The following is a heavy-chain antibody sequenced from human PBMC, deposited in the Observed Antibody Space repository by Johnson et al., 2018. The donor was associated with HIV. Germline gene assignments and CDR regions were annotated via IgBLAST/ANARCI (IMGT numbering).Heavy chain of an antibody. CDR1: GFTVSTNY. CDR2: ISGSGGST. D-gene: IGHD3-22*01. Sequence: MQLVESGGGLVQPGGSLRLSCAASGFTVSTNYMSWIRQAPGKGLEWVSAISGSGGSTYYADSVKGRFTISRDNSKNTLYLQMNSLRVEDTAVYYCAREARIVVVEPSDAFDIWGQGTMVSVS. J-gene: IGHJ3*02. CDR3: AREARIVVVEPSDAFDI. V-gene: IGHV3-23*04.